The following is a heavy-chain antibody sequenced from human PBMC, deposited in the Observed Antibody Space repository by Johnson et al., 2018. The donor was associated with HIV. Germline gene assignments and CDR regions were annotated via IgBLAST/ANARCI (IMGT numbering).Heavy chain of an antibody. CDR3: AIIPPGGAGKGADAFDI. D-gene: IGHD1-26*01. CDR2: ISGSGGST. J-gene: IGHJ3*02. CDR1: GLNVRSTY. Sequence: VQLVESGGGLTQPGGSLRLSCAASGLNVRSTYMSWVRQAPGKGLEWVSAISGSGGSTYYADSVKGRFTISRDNSKNTLYLQMNSLRAEDTAVYYCAIIPPGGAGKGADAFDIWGQGTMVTVSS. V-gene: IGHV3-23*04.